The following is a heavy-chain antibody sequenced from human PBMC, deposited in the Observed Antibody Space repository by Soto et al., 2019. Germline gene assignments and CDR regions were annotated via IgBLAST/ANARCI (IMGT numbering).Heavy chain of an antibody. CDR2: ISSNSAYI. J-gene: IGHJ5*02. D-gene: IGHD6-13*01. V-gene: IGHV3-21*01. CDR1: GFTFRRFT. Sequence: LSLSCAASGFTFRRFTMNWVRQAPGKGLEWVSTISSNSAYIYYTDALRGRHTISRDNAKNSLHLQKNSLRAEDTAVYYCTRDASRDSSARGWFDPWGPGTLVTVPS. CDR3: TRDASRDSSARGWFDP.